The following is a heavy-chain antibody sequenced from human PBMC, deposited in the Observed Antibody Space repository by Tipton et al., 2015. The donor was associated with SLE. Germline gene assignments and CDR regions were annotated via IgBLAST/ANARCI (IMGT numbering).Heavy chain of an antibody. J-gene: IGHJ5*02. Sequence: SLRLSCAASGFVFSSFGMSWVRQASGKGLEWVSGISGGGDSTFYADSVKGRFTVSRDNSENMLYLQISSLRAEDTAVYYCAKWRHVSSSTSMDWFDPWGQGTRVTVSS. V-gene: IGHV3-23*01. D-gene: IGHD6-6*01. CDR3: AKWRHVSSSTSMDWFDP. CDR2: ISGGGDST. CDR1: GFVFSSFG.